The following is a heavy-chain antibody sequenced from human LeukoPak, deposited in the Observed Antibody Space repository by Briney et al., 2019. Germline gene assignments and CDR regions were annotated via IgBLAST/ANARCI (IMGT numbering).Heavy chain of an antibody. CDR1: GFTFDDYA. D-gene: IGHD4-17*01. Sequence: GGSLRLSCAASGFTFDDYAMHWVRQAPGKGLEWVSGISWNSGSIGYADSVKGRFTISRDNAKNSLYLQMNSLRAEDTALYYCAKDMSYGDLLPHDAFDIWGQGTMVTVSS. CDR3: AKDMSYGDLLPHDAFDI. J-gene: IGHJ3*02. V-gene: IGHV3-9*01. CDR2: ISWNSGSI.